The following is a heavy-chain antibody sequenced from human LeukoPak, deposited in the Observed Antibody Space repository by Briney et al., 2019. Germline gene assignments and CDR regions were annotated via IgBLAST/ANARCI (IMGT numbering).Heavy chain of an antibody. D-gene: IGHD3-3*01. V-gene: IGHV3-66*02. J-gene: IGHJ6*02. Sequence: QPGGSLRLSCAASGFTLSSNYMSWVRQAPGQGLEWVSVIYSGGSTYYADSVKGRFTISRDNSKNTLYLQMNSLRAEDTAVYYCARDRTEFWSGYLYGMDVWGQGTTVTVSS. CDR2: IYSGGST. CDR1: GFTLSSNY. CDR3: ARDRTEFWSGYLYGMDV.